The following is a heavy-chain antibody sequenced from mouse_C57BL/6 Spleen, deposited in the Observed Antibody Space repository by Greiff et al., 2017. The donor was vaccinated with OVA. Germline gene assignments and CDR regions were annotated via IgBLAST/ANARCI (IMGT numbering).Heavy chain of an antibody. CDR2: IWRGGST. CDR3: AKNSLNYYGSSYPPAMDY. V-gene: IGHV2-5*01. J-gene: IGHJ4*01. Sequence: VQLVESGPGLVQPSQSLSITCTVSGFSLTSYGVHWVRQSPGQGLEWLGVIWRGGSTDYNAAFMSRLSITKDNSKSQVFFKMNSLQADDTAIYYCAKNSLNYYGSSYPPAMDYWGQGTSVTVSS. CDR1: GFSLTSYG. D-gene: IGHD1-1*01.